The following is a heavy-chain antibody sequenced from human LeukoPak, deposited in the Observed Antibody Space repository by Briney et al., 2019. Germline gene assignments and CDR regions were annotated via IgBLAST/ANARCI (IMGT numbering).Heavy chain of an antibody. CDR3: AAQSGSGSDYPDY. Sequence: PGGSLRLSCAASGFTFSSYSMNWVRQAPGKGLEWISYISSGSSAIYYADSVKGRFTISRDNAKNSLYLQTNSLRAEDTAVYYCAAQSGSGSDYPDYWGRGTLVTVSS. CDR1: GFTFSSYS. D-gene: IGHD3-10*01. CDR2: ISSGSSAI. V-gene: IGHV3-48*01. J-gene: IGHJ4*02.